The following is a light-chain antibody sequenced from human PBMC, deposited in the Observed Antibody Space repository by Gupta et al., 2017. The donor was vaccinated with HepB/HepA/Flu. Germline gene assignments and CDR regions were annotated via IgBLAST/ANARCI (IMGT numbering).Light chain of an antibody. V-gene: IGLV1-47*01. CDR2: RNN. CDR3: AALDDSLSGVV. J-gene: IGLJ2*01. CDR1: SSNIGVNY. Sequence: VLTRPPCASGTSGQGVHISCSGGSSNIGVNYVYWYQQIPGTAPNLLTHRNNQRPTGVPDRFSGSKSGTSATLAISVLRSDDEADYYCAALDDSLSGVVFGGGTRLTVL.